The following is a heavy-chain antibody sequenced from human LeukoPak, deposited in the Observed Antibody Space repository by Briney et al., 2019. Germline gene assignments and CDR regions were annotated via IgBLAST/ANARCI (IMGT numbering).Heavy chain of an antibody. Sequence: GGSLRLSCAASGFTFSSYGMSWVRQAPGKGLEWVSAISGSGGSTYYADSVKGRFTISRDNSKNTLYLQMNSLRAEDTAVYYCAKPYYDSSGYYIGPAFDYWGQGTLVTVSS. CDR3: AKPYYDSSGYYIGPAFDY. J-gene: IGHJ4*02. CDR2: ISGSGGST. D-gene: IGHD3-22*01. V-gene: IGHV3-23*01. CDR1: GFTFSSYG.